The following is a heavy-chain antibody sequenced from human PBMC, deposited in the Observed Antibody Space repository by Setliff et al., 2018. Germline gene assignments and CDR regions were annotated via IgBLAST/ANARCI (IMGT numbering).Heavy chain of an antibody. CDR2: IYYDGRT. CDR3: ARVFGDNDLPDI. D-gene: IGHD2-21*02. V-gene: IGHV4-39*07. CDR1: GGSISGYY. Sequence: PSETLSLTCTVSGGSISGYYWTWIRQPPGKGLEWIASIYYDGRTFAHPSVRGRVTISEDTSKNHFSLRMTPVTAADTAMYYCARVFGDNDLPDIWGRGTMVTVSS. J-gene: IGHJ3*02.